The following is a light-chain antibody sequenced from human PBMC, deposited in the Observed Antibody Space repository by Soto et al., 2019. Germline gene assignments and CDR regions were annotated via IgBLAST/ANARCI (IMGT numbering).Light chain of an antibody. CDR2: NNN. CDR1: SSNIGSNT. V-gene: IGLV1-44*01. Sequence: QAVVTQPPSASGTPGQRVTISCSGSSSNIGSNTVNWYQQLPGTAPKLLIYNNNQRPSGVPDRFSGSKSGTSASLAISGLQSEDEGDYYCAAWDDRLNGGVLGGGTKLTVL. J-gene: IGLJ3*02. CDR3: AAWDDRLNGGV.